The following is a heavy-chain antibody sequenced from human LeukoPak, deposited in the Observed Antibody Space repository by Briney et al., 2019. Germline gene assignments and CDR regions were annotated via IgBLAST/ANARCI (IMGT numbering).Heavy chain of an antibody. J-gene: IGHJ5*01. V-gene: IGHV1-69*13. CDR1: GGTFSSYA. Sequence: PGASVKVSCKASGGTFSSYAISWVRQAPGQGLEWMGGIIPIFGTANYAQKFQGRVTITADESTSTAYMELSSLRSEDTAVYYCARDARRXLLLSWYVXXXXXXXXTVXXXXASAPTKFD. CDR3: ARDARRXLLLSWYVXXXXXXXXTVXXXXASAPTKFD. D-gene: IGHD2-2*01. CDR2: IIPIFGTA.